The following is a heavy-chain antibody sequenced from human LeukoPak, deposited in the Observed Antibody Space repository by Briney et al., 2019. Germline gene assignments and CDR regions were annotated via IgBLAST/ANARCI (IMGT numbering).Heavy chain of an antibody. D-gene: IGHD5-18*01. J-gene: IGHJ3*02. CDR1: GFTFSSYG. V-gene: IGHV3-33*01. Sequence: GGSLRLSCAASGFTFSSYGMHWVRQAPGKGLEWVAVIWYDGSNKYYADSVKGRFTISRDNSKNTLYLQMNSLRAEDTAVYYCARVVSFQLWLFGAFDIWGQGTMVTVSS. CDR2: IWYDGSNK. CDR3: ARVVSFQLWLFGAFDI.